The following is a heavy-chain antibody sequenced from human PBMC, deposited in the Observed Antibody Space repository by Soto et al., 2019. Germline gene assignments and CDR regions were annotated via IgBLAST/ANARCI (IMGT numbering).Heavy chain of an antibody. J-gene: IGHJ4*02. CDR3: AYRRGVSSSGGNFDY. V-gene: IGHV2-5*01. D-gene: IGHD6-6*01. CDR2: IFWNDAK. CDR1: GFSFSTTGAG. Sequence: QIALKESGPTLVKPSQTLTLTCTFSGFSFSTTGAGVGWIRQPPGKALEWLALIFWNDAKRYSPSLRSRLTIIKDTSKNQVVLTMTNVDPVDTATYYCAYRRGVSSSGGNFDYWGQGTPVTVYS.